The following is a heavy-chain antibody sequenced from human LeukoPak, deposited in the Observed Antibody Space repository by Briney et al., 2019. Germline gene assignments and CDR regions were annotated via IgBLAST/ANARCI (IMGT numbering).Heavy chain of an antibody. J-gene: IGHJ4*02. Sequence: SETLSLTCTVSGGSISSYYWSWIRQPPGKGLEWIGHIYYSGGTIYNPSLNSRVTISVDTSKNQFSVKLTSVTAADTAVYYCARSPYCGGDCYSSFDYWGQGTLVTVSS. CDR3: ARSPYCGGDCYSSFDY. CDR2: IYYSGGT. CDR1: GGSISSYY. D-gene: IGHD2-21*02. V-gene: IGHV4-59*08.